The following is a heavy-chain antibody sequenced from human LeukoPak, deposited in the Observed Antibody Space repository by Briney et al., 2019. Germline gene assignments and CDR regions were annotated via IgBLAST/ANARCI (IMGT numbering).Heavy chain of an antibody. CDR2: TYYRSKWYN. Sequence: PSQTLSLTCAISGDSVSSNSAAWNWIRQSPSRGLEWLGRTYYRSKWYNDYAVSVKSRITINPDTSKNQFSLQLNSVTPEDTAVYYCARYCSSTSCYTGLNAFDIWGQGTMVTVSS. CDR3: ARYCSSTSCYTGLNAFDI. V-gene: IGHV6-1*01. D-gene: IGHD2-2*02. J-gene: IGHJ3*02. CDR1: GDSVSSNSAA.